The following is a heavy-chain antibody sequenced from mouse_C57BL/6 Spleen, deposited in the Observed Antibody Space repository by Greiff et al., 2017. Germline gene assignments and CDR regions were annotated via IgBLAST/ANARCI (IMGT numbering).Heavy chain of an antibody. CDR2: INPNNGGT. CDR3: ARWEEGAMDY. J-gene: IGHJ4*01. CDR1: GYTFTDYN. V-gene: IGHV1-18*01. D-gene: IGHD4-1*01. Sequence: VQLKESGPELVKPGASVKIPCKASGYTFTDYNMDWVKQSHGKSLEWIGDINPNNGGTIYNQKFKGKATLTVDKSSSTAYMELRSLTSEDTAVYYCARWEEGAMDYWGQGTSVTVSS.